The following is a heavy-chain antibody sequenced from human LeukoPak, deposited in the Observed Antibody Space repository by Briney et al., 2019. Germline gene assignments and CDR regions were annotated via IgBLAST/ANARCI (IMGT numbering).Heavy chain of an antibody. CDR1: GGSISNY. V-gene: IGHV4-4*07. CDR2: IYSSGST. D-gene: IGHD6-6*01. Sequence: SETLSLTCTVSGGSISNYWSWIRQPAGKGLEWIGRIYSSGSTNYNPSLKSRVTMSVDTSKNQFSLKLSSVTAADTAVYYCARVIGSSSHYFYYYYMDVWGKGTTVTVSS. CDR3: ARVIGSSSHYFYYYYMDV. J-gene: IGHJ6*03.